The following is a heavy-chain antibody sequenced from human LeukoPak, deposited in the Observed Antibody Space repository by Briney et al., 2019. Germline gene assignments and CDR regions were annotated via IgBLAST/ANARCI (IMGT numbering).Heavy chain of an antibody. CDR2: IYYSGCT. CDR1: GGSISSGGYY. Sequence: SETLSLTCTVSGGSISSGGYYWSWIRQHPGKGLEWIGYIYYSGCTYYNPSLKSRVTISVDTSKNQFSLKLSSVTAADTAVYYCARGDETYYYDSSGSYFDYWGQGTLVTVSS. CDR3: ARGDETYYYDSSGSYFDY. J-gene: IGHJ4*02. V-gene: IGHV4-31*03. D-gene: IGHD3-22*01.